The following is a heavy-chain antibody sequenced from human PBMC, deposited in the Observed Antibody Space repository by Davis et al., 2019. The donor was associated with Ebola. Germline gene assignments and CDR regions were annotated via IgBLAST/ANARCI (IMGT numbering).Heavy chain of an antibody. CDR3: ARAGRVVVTAMADY. CDR1: GYTFSSYG. CDR2: ISGYNGNT. D-gene: IGHD2-21*02. J-gene: IGHJ4*02. V-gene: IGHV1-18*01. Sequence: AASVKVSCKASGYTFSSYGINWVRQAPGQGLEWTGWISGYNGNTNYAQKLQGRVTMSTDTSTSTAYMELRSLRSDDTAVYYCARAGRVVVTAMADYWGQGTLVTVSS.